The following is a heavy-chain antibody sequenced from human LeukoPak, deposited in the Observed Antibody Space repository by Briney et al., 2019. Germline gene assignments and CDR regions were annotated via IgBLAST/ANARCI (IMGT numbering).Heavy chain of an antibody. CDR1: GFTVSSNY. V-gene: IGHV3-66*01. CDR2: IYSGGST. J-gene: IGHJ5*02. D-gene: IGHD3-22*01. CDR3: SEYYNYYDSSGYSLLDP. Sequence: GGSLRLSCAASGFTVSSNYMSWVRQAPGKGLEWVSVIYSGGSTYYADSMLGGWTISRGNSKNKLHFLMNNLRAEDNADFYCSEYYNYYDSSGYSLLDPWGQGTLVTVSS.